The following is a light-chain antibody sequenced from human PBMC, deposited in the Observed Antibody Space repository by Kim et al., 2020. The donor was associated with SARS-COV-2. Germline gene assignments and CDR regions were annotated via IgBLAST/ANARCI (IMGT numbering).Light chain of an antibody. CDR2: DVS. CDR1: SSDVGGSNY. CDR3: SSYTSSGIWV. J-gene: IGLJ3*02. Sequence: GQSITNSSTGTSSDVGGSNYVSWYQQHPGKAPQLLIYDVSNRPSGVSDRFSGSKSYNTASLTISGLQAEDEADYYCSSYTSSGIWVFGGGTQLTVL. V-gene: IGLV2-14*03.